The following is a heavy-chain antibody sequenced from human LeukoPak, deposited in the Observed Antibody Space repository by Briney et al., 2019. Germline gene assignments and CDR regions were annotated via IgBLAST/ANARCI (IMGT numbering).Heavy chain of an antibody. Sequence: PGGSLRLSCAASGFTPSSYAMHWGPPAPEKGLEYVLAIRSNGGSTYYANSVKGRFTISRDNSQNTLYLQMGSLRAEDMAVYYCARGPPYYYDSSGYYDYWGQGTLVTVSS. CDR1: GFTPSSYA. CDR2: IRSNGGST. V-gene: IGHV3-64*01. J-gene: IGHJ4*02. CDR3: ARGPPYYYDSSGYYDY. D-gene: IGHD3-22*01.